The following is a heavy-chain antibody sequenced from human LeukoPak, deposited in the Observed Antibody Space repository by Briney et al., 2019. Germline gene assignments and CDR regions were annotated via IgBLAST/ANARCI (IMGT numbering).Heavy chain of an antibody. CDR2: LYPSGST. V-gene: IGHV4-4*07. CDR3: ARQGYCSGGSCYDWFDP. D-gene: IGHD2-15*01. J-gene: IGHJ5*02. CDR1: GGSISHYY. Sequence: SETLSLTCIVSGGSISHYYWSWIRQPAGKGLEWIGRLYPSGSTNYNPSLKSRVAMSVDTSKSQFSLKLSSVTAADTAVYYCARQGYCSGGSCYDWFDPWGQGTLVTVSS.